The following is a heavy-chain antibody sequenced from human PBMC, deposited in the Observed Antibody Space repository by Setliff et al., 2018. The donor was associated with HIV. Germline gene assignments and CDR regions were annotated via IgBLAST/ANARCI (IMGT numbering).Heavy chain of an antibody. D-gene: IGHD1-26*01. CDR1: GFTFSSYS. J-gene: IGHJ6*02. Sequence: PGGSLRLSCAASGFTFSSYSMNWVRQAPGKGLEWVSSISSSSYIYYADSVKGRFTISRDNAKNSLYLQMNSLRAEDTAVYYCARDTAELLGLYYYYGMDVWGQGTTVTVSS. V-gene: IGHV3-21*01. CDR2: ISSSSYI. CDR3: ARDTAELLGLYYYYGMDV.